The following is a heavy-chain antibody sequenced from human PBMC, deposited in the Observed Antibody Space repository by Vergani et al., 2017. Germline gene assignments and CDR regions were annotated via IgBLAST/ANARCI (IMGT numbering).Heavy chain of an antibody. V-gene: IGHV3-9*01. CDR3: AKEIGGGMAAANFDY. J-gene: IGHJ4*02. CDR2: ISWNSGSI. CDR1: GFTFDDYT. D-gene: IGHD6-13*01. Sequence: EVQLVESGGVVVQPGGSLRLSCAASGFTFDDYTMPWVRQAPGKGLEWVSGISWNSGSIGYADSVKGRFTISRDNAKNSLYLQMNSLRAEDTALYYCAKEIGGGMAAANFDYLGQGTLVTVSS.